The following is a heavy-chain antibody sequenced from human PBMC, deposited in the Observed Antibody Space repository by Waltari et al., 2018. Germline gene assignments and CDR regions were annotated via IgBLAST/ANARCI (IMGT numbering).Heavy chain of an antibody. CDR1: GDSISNDNYH. V-gene: IGHV4-39*02. D-gene: IGHD6-6*01. CDR2: ICYNGNT. J-gene: IGHJ4*02. CDR3: TTEYSSSSAY. Sequence: QLQLQESGPGLVKPSETLSLTCTVSGDSISNDNYHWAWVRQPPGKGLEWIGSICYNGNTYYSPSLKSRVTISVDTSKNQFSLRLSSVTAADTAVYYCTTEYSSSSAYWGQGTLVTVSS.